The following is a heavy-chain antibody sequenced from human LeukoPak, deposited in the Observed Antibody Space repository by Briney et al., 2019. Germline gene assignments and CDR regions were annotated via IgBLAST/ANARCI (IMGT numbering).Heavy chain of an antibody. D-gene: IGHD3-22*01. CDR3: ARGGSDYYDSDGYYSGFDY. Sequence: SETLFLTCAVSGYSISSCFYWGWIRQPPGKAVEWVGSIYHSGTTYYNPPLKSRLSISVDTSKNEFSLQLNSVTAADTAVYYCARGGSDYYDSDGYYSGFDYWGQGTLVTVSS. CDR1: GYSISSCFY. CDR2: IYHSGTT. V-gene: IGHV4-38-2*01. J-gene: IGHJ4*02.